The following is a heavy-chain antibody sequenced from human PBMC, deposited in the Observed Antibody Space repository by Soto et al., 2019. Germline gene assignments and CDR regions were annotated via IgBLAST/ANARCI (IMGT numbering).Heavy chain of an antibody. D-gene: IGHD3-9*01. Sequence: QVQLVQSGAEVKKPGSSVKVSCKASGGTFSSYTISWVRQAPGQGLEWMGRIIPILGIANYAQKFQGRVTIPADKSTSTAYMELSSLRSEDTAVYYCARGETGILTGSSSLYYYYGMDVWGQGTTVTVSS. CDR2: IIPILGIA. CDR1: GGTFSSYT. J-gene: IGHJ6*02. V-gene: IGHV1-69*02. CDR3: ARGETGILTGSSSLYYYYGMDV.